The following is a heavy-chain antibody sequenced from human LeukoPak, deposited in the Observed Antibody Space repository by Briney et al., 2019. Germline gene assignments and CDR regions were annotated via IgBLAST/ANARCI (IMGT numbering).Heavy chain of an antibody. CDR2: IKFDGSET. D-gene: IGHD3-16*01. CDR3: ARVITYIDS. CDR1: GFTFSSYW. J-gene: IGHJ5*01. Sequence: GGSLRLSCEASGFTFSSYWMHWVRQAPGKGLVWVSRIKFDGSETNYADSVKGRFTISRDNAKNTLYLQMNSLRAEDTAVCYCARVITYIDSWGQGTLVTASS. V-gene: IGHV3-74*01.